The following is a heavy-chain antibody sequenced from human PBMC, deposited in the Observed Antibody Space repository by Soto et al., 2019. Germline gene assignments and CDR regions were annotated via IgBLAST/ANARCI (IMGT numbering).Heavy chain of an antibody. V-gene: IGHV1-2*02. CDR3: ARSLTEGYCTITGSYTRPLYCRDV. J-gene: IGHJ6*02. Sequence: ASVKVSCKASGYTFSGYYIHWLRQAPGQGLEWMGWINPNSGGTNYAQKFQGRVTVTRDTPTSTAYMELSRLTSDDTAVYYCARSLTEGYCTITGSYTRPLYCRDVWGQDITVIASS. CDR1: GYTFSGYY. D-gene: IGHD2-2*02. CDR2: INPNSGGT.